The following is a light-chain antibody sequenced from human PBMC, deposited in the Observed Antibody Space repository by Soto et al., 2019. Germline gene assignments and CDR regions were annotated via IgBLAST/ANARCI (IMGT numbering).Light chain of an antibody. CDR3: TSWTTSTTMI. CDR2: DVN. V-gene: IGLV2-14*03. J-gene: IGLJ2*01. CDR1: SSDSGAYNF. Sequence: QSALTQPASVSGSPGQSINISCTGTSSDSGAYNFVSWYQQHPGKAPKLMLYDVNIRPSGVSNRFSGSKSGNTASLTISGLQAEDEADYYCTSWTTSTTMIFGGGTKLTVL.